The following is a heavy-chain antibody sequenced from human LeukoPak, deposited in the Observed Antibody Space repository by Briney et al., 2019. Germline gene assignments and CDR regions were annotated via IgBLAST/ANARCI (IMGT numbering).Heavy chain of an antibody. CDR2: INRDGRST. J-gene: IGHJ6*03. Sequence: GGTLRLACAASGLTFSGYWMHWVRQAPGKGLVWVSRINRDGRSTTYAESVKGRFTVSRDNAKNTLYLQMNSLRAEDTAVYYCARGGGYYNFWSGDYYHYYYYMDVWGKGTTVTVSS. CDR1: GLTFSGYW. CDR3: ARGGGYYNFWSGDYYHYYYYMDV. D-gene: IGHD3-3*01. V-gene: IGHV3-74*01.